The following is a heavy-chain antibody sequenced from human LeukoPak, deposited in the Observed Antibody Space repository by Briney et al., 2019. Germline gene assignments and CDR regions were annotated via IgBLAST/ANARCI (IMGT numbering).Heavy chain of an antibody. D-gene: IGHD2-15*01. Sequence: ASVKVSCKASGYTFTSYYIHWVRQAPGQGLEWMGKINPSGDSTNYAQKLQGRVTMTTDTSTSTAYMELRSLRSDDTAVYYCARIRALSKVAQWAYYFDYWGQGTLVTVSS. CDR3: ARIRALSKVAQWAYYFDY. CDR2: INPSGDST. CDR1: GYTFTSYY. V-gene: IGHV1-46*01. J-gene: IGHJ4*02.